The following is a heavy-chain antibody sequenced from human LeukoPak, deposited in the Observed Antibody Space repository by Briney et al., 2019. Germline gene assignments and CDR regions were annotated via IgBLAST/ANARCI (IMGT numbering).Heavy chain of an antibody. Sequence: GASVKVPCKASGYTFTSYDINWVRQATGQGLEWMGWMNPNSGNTGYAQKFQGGVTITRNTSISTAYMELSSLRSEDTAVYYCARAVVANYYMDVWGKGTTVTISS. D-gene: IGHD2-15*01. CDR3: ARAVVANYYMDV. V-gene: IGHV1-8*03. CDR2: MNPNSGNT. J-gene: IGHJ6*03. CDR1: GYTFTSYD.